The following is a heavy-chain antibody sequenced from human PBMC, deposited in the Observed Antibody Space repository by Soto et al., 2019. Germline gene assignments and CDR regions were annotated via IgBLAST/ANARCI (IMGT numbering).Heavy chain of an antibody. V-gene: IGHV3-23*01. CDR3: AKDSGITMIVLVPYPFDY. D-gene: IGHD3-22*01. J-gene: IGHJ4*02. CDR2: ISGSGGST. Sequence: EVQLLESGGGLVQPGGSLRLSCAASGFTFSCYAMSWVRQAPGKGLEWVSAISGSGGSTYYADSVKGRFTISRDNSKNTLYLQMNSLRAEDTAVYYCAKDSGITMIVLVPYPFDYWGQGTLVTVSP. CDR1: GFTFSCYA.